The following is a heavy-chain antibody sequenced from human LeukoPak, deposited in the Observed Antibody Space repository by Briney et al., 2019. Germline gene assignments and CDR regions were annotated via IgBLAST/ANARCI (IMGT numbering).Heavy chain of an antibody. J-gene: IGHJ4*02. CDR3: ARDKIVGATYFDY. D-gene: IGHD1-26*01. CDR2: ISSDSSTI. V-gene: IGHV3-48*04. Sequence: GGSLRLSCAASGFILSDNNMHWARQAPGKGLEWISYISSDSSTIYYRDSVKGRFTISRDNAKNSLYLQMNSLRAEDTAVYYCARDKIVGATYFDYWGQGTLVTVSS. CDR1: GFILSDNN.